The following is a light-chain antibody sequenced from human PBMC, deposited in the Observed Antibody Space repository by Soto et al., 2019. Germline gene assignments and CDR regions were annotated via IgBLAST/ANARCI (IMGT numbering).Light chain of an antibody. CDR3: QQYGSSSLVT. V-gene: IGKV3-20*01. CDR1: QSVSSSY. CDR2: GAS. J-gene: IGKJ3*01. Sequence: EIVLTQSPGTLSLSPGERATLSCRASQSVSSSYLAWYQQKPGQAPRLLIYGASSRATGIPDRFSGSGSGTDFTLTISRLEPEDFAAYYCQQYGSSSLVTFGPGTKLDIK.